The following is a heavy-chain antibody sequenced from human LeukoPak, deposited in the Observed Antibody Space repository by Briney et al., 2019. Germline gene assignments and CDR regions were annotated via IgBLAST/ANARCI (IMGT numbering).Heavy chain of an antibody. CDR3: ARDDSDYGDYARFDP. V-gene: IGHV4-38-2*02. CDR2: IYHSGST. Sequence: SETLSLTCAVSGYSISSGYYWGWIRQPPGKGLEWIGSIYHSGSTCYNPSLKSRVTISVDTSKNQFSLKLSSETAADTAVYYCARDDSDYGDYARFDPWGQGTLVTVSS. CDR1: GYSISSGYY. D-gene: IGHD4-17*01. J-gene: IGHJ5*02.